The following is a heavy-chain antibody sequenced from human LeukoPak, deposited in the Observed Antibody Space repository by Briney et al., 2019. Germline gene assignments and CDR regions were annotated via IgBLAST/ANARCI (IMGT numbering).Heavy chain of an antibody. V-gene: IGHV3-30-3*01. CDR1: GFTFSSYA. D-gene: IGHD3-3*01. J-gene: IGHJ4*02. CDR3: ARDGGITIFGVVITPTPFISY. Sequence: GGSLRLSCAASGFTFSSYAMHWVRQAPGKGLEWVAVISYDGSNKHYADSVKGRFTISRDNSKNTLYLQMNSLRAGDTAVYYCARDGGITIFGVVITPTPFISYWGQGTLVTVSS. CDR2: ISYDGSNK.